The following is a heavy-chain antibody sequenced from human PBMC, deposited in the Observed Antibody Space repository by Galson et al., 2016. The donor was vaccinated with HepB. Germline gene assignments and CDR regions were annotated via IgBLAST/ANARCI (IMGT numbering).Heavy chain of an antibody. D-gene: IGHD1-26*01. CDR1: EFTFNNCP. V-gene: IGHV3-30-3*01. J-gene: IGHJ4*02. CDR2: LSHDGVTK. Sequence: SLRPSCAASEFTFNNCPLHWVRQAPGKGLEWVAVLSHDGVTKFYADSVRARFTISRDKSKTTVYLQMDGLSAEDTAVYYCAREWELGGYFDYWGQGTLVTVSS. CDR3: AREWELGGYFDY.